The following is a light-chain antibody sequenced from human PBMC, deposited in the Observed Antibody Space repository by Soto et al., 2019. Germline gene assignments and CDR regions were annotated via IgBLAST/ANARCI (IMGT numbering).Light chain of an antibody. CDR2: EAA. CDR1: QNIYKW. V-gene: IGKV1-5*01. Sequence: DIQMTQSPSTLSASIGDRVTITCRASQNIYKWLAWYQQKPQKAPKVLIFEAAALETGVSLRFSGSGSGTEFTLTISSLQADDFATYFCQQYERYPLTFGGGTKVE. J-gene: IGKJ4*01. CDR3: QQYERYPLT.